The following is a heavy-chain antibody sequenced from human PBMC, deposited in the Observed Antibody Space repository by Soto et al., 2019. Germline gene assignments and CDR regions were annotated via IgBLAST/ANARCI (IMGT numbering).Heavy chain of an antibody. V-gene: IGHV1-3*01. CDR1: GYTFTSYA. D-gene: IGHD3-10*01. CDR3: ARERTNYYGSGSYSH. Sequence: ASVKVSCKASGYTFTSYAMHWVRQAPGQRLEWMGWINAGNGNTKYSQKFQGRVTITRDTSASTAYMELSSLRSEDTAVYYCARERTNYYGSGSYSHWGQGTLVTVS. J-gene: IGHJ4*02. CDR2: INAGNGNT.